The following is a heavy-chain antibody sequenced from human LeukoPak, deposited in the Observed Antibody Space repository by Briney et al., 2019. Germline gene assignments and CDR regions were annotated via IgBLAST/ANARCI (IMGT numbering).Heavy chain of an antibody. V-gene: IGHV3-23*01. D-gene: IGHD6-13*01. Sequence: PGGSLRLSCAASGFTFSSYAMSWVRQAPGKGLEWVSAISGSGGSTYYADSVKGRFTISRDNSKNTLYLQMNSLRAEDTAVYYCAKALGIAAAPSDAFDIWGQGTMVTVSS. CDR2: ISGSGGST. CDR3: AKALGIAAAPSDAFDI. J-gene: IGHJ3*02. CDR1: GFTFSSYA.